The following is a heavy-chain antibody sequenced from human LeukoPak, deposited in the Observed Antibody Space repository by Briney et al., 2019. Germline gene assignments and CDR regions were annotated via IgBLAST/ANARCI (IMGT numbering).Heavy chain of an antibody. J-gene: IGHJ4*02. D-gene: IGHD3-3*01. CDR2: ISGSGGNT. Sequence: GGSLRLSCAASGFTFSSYAMSWVRQAPGKGLEWVSAISGSGGNTYYADSVKGRFTISRDNAKNTLYLQMNSLRAEDTAIYYCAKDDRGADSGFLVAAWGPDYWGQGTLVTVSS. V-gene: IGHV3-23*01. CDR1: GFTFSSYA. CDR3: AKDDRGADSGFLVAAWGPDY.